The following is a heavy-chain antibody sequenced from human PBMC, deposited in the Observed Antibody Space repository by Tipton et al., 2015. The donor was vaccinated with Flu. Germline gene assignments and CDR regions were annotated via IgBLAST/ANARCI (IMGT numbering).Heavy chain of an antibody. D-gene: IGHD1-26*01. J-gene: IGHJ4*02. Sequence: TLSLTCTVSGGSISSYYWSWIRQPPGKGLEWIGYIYYSGSTNYNPSLKSRVTISVDTSKNQFSLKLSSVTAADTAVYYCARGRGPDYWGQGTLVTVSS. V-gene: IGHV4-59*12. CDR1: GGSISSYY. CDR3: ARGRGPDY. CDR2: IYYSGST.